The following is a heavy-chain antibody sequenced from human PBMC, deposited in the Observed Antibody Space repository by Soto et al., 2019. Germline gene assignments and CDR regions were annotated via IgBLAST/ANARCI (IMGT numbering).Heavy chain of an antibody. Sequence: SETLSLTCTVSGYSNSSGSYWAWTRQPPGKGPAWIASIYHGGTTFYNPSLKSRITISVDTSNNQFSLKLTTVTAADTAVYYCARVHVMVVGGSTFDYWGHGTLVTVSS. CDR2: IYHGGTT. CDR1: GYSNSSGSY. D-gene: IGHD2-15*01. V-gene: IGHV4-38-2*02. J-gene: IGHJ4*01. CDR3: ARVHVMVVGGSTFDY.